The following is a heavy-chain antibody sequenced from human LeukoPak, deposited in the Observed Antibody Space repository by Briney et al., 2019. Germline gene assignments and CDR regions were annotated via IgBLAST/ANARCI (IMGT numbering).Heavy chain of an antibody. CDR2: INHSGST. CDR1: GGSFSGYY. Sequence: SETLSHTCAVYGGSFSGYYWSWIRQPPGKGLEWIGEINHSGSTNYNPSLKSRVTISVDTSKNQFSLKLSSVTAADTAVYYCARMLSPPKGDYWGQGTLVTVSS. J-gene: IGHJ4*02. D-gene: IGHD3-10*02. CDR3: ARMLSPPKGDY. V-gene: IGHV4-34*01.